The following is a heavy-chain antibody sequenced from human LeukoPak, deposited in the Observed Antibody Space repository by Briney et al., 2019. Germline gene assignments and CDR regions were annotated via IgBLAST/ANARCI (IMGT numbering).Heavy chain of an antibody. CDR3: ARETPHCSGGSCYSSLDY. CDR1: GFTFSSYA. CDR2: INSDGSST. V-gene: IGHV3-74*01. Sequence: GGSLRLSCAASGFTFSSYAMSWVRQAPGKGLVWVSRINSDGSSTSYADSVKGRFTISRDNAKNTLYLQMNRLRAEDTAVYYCARETPHCSGGSCYSSLDYWGQGTLVTVSS. D-gene: IGHD2-15*01. J-gene: IGHJ4*02.